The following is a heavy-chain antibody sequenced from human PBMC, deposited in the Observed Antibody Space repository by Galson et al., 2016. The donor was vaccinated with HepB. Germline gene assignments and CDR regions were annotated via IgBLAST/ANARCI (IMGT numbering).Heavy chain of an antibody. Sequence: SVKVSCKAPGYTFTNHPIQWVRQAPGQRLEWMGWIHAGNGNTKYSQKLQGRVTITRDLSASTVYMELSSLRSEDTAVYYCAGRLGYCSGGNCYWYYFDSWGQGSLVTVSS. CDR1: GYTFTNHP. V-gene: IGHV1-3*01. J-gene: IGHJ4*02. CDR2: IHAGNGNT. D-gene: IGHD2-15*01. CDR3: AGRLGYCSGGNCYWYYFDS.